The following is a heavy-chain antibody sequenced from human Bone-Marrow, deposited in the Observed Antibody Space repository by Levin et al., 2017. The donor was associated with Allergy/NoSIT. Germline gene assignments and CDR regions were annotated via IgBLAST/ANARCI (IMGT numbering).Heavy chain of an antibody. Sequence: SGPTLVKPTQTLTLTCTFSGFSLSTSGVGVGWIRQPPGKALEWLALIYWNDDKRYSPSLKSRLTITKDTSKNQVVLTMTNMDPVDTATYYCAHKNSPSLRGIDWFDPWGQGTLVTVSS. CDR3: AHKNSPSLRGIDWFDP. J-gene: IGHJ5*02. CDR1: GFSLSTSGVG. D-gene: IGHD3-16*01. V-gene: IGHV2-5*01. CDR2: IYWNDDK.